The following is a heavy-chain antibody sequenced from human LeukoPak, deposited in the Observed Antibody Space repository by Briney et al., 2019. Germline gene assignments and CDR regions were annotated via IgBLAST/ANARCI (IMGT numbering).Heavy chain of an antibody. CDR2: IYPGESDT. D-gene: IGHD3-22*01. V-gene: IGHV5-51*01. J-gene: IGHJ4*02. CDR3: ARHQGGDSSGFGDFDY. Sequence: GESLKISCKGSGYSFTTYWIGWGRQMPGKGLEWMGIIYPGESDTRYSPSFQGQVTISVDKSITTAYLQWSSLKAQDTAMYYCARHQGGDSSGFGDFDYWGQGTLSPSPQ. CDR1: GYSFTTYW.